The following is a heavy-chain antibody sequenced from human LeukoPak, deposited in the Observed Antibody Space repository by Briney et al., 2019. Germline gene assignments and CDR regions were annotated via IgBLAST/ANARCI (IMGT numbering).Heavy chain of an antibody. J-gene: IGHJ6*02. Sequence: GGSLRLSCAASGFTFSSHWMSWVRQAPGKGLQWAANIKQDGSEKHYVDSVKGRFTISRDNAESSLYLQMTSLRAEDTAVYYCAKAQTKMVRGVMVVGNYYYGMDVWGQGTTVTVSS. CDR2: IKQDGSEK. CDR3: AKAQTKMVRGVMVVGNYYYGMDV. V-gene: IGHV3-7*01. CDR1: GFTFSSHW. D-gene: IGHD3-10*01.